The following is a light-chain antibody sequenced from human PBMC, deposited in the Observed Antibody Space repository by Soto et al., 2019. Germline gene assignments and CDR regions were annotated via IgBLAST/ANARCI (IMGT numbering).Light chain of an antibody. CDR1: SSNIGRSY. V-gene: IGLV1-47*02. CDR2: GNY. Sequence: QSVLTQPPSASGTPGQRVTISCSGSSSNIGRSYVFWYQQLPGTAPKLLIYGNYQRPSGVPDRFSGSTSGTSASLAISGLRSEDEADYYCAAWDDSLSGPWVFGGGTKLTVL. J-gene: IGLJ3*02. CDR3: AAWDDSLSGPWV.